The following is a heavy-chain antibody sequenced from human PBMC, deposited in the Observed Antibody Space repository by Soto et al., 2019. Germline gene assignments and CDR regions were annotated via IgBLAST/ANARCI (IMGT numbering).Heavy chain of an antibody. V-gene: IGHV4-39*01. J-gene: IGHJ4*02. CDR3: ARRDCGGGSCYQYYFDY. CDR1: GGSISRSEHF. CDR2: IYYSGRA. Sequence: SETLSLTCDVSGGSISRSEHFWGWIRQPPGKGLEWIGGIYYSGRAFYNPSLKSRATVSVDTSQSQFSLKLRSLTAADAAVYYCARRDCGGGSCYQYYFDYWGQGTQVTVSS. D-gene: IGHD2-15*01.